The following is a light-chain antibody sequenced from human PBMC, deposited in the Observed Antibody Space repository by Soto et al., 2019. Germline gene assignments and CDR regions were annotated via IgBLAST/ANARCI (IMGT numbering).Light chain of an antibody. CDR2: WAS. Sequence: DIVMTQSPDSLAVSLGERATINCKSSQSVLYSSNNKNYLAWYQQKPGQPPKLLIYWASTRESGVPDRFSGSGSGTDFTLTISSLQSEDFAVYYCEQYTNWPITFGQGTRLEIK. J-gene: IGKJ5*01. CDR3: EQYTNWPIT. CDR1: QSVLYSSNNKNY. V-gene: IGKV4-1*01.